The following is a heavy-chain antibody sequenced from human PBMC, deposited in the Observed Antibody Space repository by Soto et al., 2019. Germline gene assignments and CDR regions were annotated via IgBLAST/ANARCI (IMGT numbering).Heavy chain of an antibody. CDR1: GFSLSTRGVG. CDR2: LYWDDDK. J-gene: IGHJ4*02. V-gene: IGHV2-5*02. Sequence: QITLKESGPTLVKPTQTLTLTCTFSGFSLSTRGVGVGWIRQPPGKALEWLALLYWDDDKGDSPSLKSRLTITKDTSKPQVVLTATTTDPVDTATYYCAHRTRGYSYYFAYWGQGTLVTASS. D-gene: IGHD5-18*01. CDR3: AHRTRGYSYYFAY.